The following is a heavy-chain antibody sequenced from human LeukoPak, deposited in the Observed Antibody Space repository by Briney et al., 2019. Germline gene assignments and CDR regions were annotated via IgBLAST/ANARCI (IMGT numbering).Heavy chain of an antibody. CDR1: GFTFSSYA. CDR3: AKDEQQQLALYYFDY. J-gene: IGHJ4*02. D-gene: IGHD6-13*01. CDR2: ISGSGGST. Sequence: GGSLRLSCAASGFTFSSYAMSWVRQAPGKGLEWVSAISGSGGSTYYADSVKGRFTLSRDNSKNTLYLQMHSLRAEDTAVYYCAKDEQQQLALYYFDYWGQGTLVTVPS. V-gene: IGHV3-23*01.